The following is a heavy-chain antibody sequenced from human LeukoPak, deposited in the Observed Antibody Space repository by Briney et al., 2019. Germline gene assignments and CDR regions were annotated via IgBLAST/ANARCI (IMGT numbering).Heavy chain of an antibody. D-gene: IGHD2-15*01. J-gene: IGHJ4*02. CDR1: EYSFATYW. CDR3: ASEYCSGGNCYFDY. Sequence: GEALKISCKGSEYSFATYWIGWVRQMPGQGLEWMGIIFPGDSDTRYSPSFQGQVTISADKSISTAYLQWSSLKASDTAIYYCASEYCSGGNCYFDYWGQGTLVTVSS. V-gene: IGHV5-51*01. CDR2: IFPGDSDT.